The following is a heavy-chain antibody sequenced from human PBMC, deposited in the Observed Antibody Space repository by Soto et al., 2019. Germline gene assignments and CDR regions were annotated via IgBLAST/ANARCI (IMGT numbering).Heavy chain of an antibody. D-gene: IGHD6-19*01. CDR2: ISAYNGHT. V-gene: IGHV1-18*03. CDR3: ARGRSGPPAQWLVLGAFDI. J-gene: IGHJ3*02. Sequence: ASVKVSSKASGYTFTSYGISWVRHAPGQGLEALGWISAYNGHTNYAEKLQGRVTMSPDTSTSTAYMELRSLRSDDMAVYYCARGRSGPPAQWLVLGAFDIWGQETMVTVAS. CDR1: GYTFTSYG.